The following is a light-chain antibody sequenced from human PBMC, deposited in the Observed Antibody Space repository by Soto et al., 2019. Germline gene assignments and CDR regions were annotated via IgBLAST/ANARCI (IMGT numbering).Light chain of an antibody. V-gene: IGKV3-11*01. J-gene: IGKJ1*01. CDR1: QSVGSN. Sequence: EIVLTQSPATLSSFPGERVTLSCRARQSVGSNLAWYQQRPGQAPRLLIYDASNRASGVPAKFSGSGSGTDFTLTISDLEPADFGLYYCQQRLNWPPNFGQGTKVDIK. CDR3: QQRLNWPPN. CDR2: DAS.